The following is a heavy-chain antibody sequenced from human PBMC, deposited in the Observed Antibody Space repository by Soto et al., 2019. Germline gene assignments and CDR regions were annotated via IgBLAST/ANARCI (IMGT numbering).Heavy chain of an antibody. CDR1: GGSFSGYY. J-gene: IGHJ6*02. CDR2: INHSGST. CDR3: ARGLSSGYDSLHYGMDV. V-gene: IGHV4-34*01. D-gene: IGHD5-12*01. Sequence: SETLSLTCAVYGGSFSGYYWSWIRQPPGKGLEWIGEINHSGSTNYNPSLKSRATISVDTSKNQFSLKLSSVTAADTAVYYCARGLSSGYDSLHYGMDVWGQGTTVTVSS.